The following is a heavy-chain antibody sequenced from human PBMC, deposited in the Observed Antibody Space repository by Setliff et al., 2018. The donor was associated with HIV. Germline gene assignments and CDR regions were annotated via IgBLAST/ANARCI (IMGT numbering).Heavy chain of an antibody. D-gene: IGHD3-22*01. V-gene: IGHV4-31*03. Sequence: SETLSLTCTVSGGSISSSNYYWVWIRQPPGKGLEWIGYIYYSGSTYYSPSLKSRVTISVDTSTNQFSLKLSSVTAADTAEYYCARGGSLSYYDSSGYYYVDYWGQGTLVTVSS. CDR3: ARGGSLSYYDSSGYYYVDY. CDR1: GGSISSSNYY. CDR2: IYYSGST. J-gene: IGHJ4*02.